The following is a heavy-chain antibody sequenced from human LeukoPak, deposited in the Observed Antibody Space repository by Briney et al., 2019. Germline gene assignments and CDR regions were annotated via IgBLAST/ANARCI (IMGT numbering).Heavy chain of an antibody. CDR3: ARVWGPKGTGTYYFDY. D-gene: IGHD1-14*01. V-gene: IGHV4-39*02. CDR2: IYHTGST. CDR1: GGSISSSGYY. Sequence: PSETLSLTCTVSGGSISSSGYYWAWLRQAPGKGLEWVGNIYHTGSTYYEPSLKSRVTIFVDTSKNHYGLNLTCGTAAETAGYYCARVWGPKGTGTYYFDYWGQGALVTVSS. J-gene: IGHJ4*02.